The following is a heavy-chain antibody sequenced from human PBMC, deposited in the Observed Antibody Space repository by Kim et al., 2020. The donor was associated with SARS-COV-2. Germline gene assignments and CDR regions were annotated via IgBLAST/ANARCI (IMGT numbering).Heavy chain of an antibody. J-gene: IGHJ5*02. CDR3: ARFGDYGFGDNWFDP. D-gene: IGHD4-17*01. CDR2: ISSSSSYI. Sequence: GGSLRLSCAASGFTFSRYCMNWVRQAPGKGLEWVSSISSSSSYIYYADSVKGRFTISRDNAKNSLYLQMNSLRAEDTAVYYCARFGDYGFGDNWFDPWGQGTLVAVSS. V-gene: IGHV3-21*01. CDR1: GFTFSRYC.